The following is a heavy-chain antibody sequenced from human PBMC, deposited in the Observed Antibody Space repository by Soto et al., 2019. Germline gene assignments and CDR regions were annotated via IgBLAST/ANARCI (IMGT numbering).Heavy chain of an antibody. CDR3: AQREVQYCAFYLVL. CDR1: GYNFNTFD. CDR2: MNPNSGNT. V-gene: IGHV1-8*02. D-gene: IGHD2-2*01. J-gene: IGHJ4*02. Sequence: ASVNVSFKASGYNFNTFDIYWVRPATGHGLEWMGWMNPNSGNTGYAENFRGRVTMTRNTSISTAYMELSNLRSDDTAVPSSAQREVQYCAFYLVLGGERALV.